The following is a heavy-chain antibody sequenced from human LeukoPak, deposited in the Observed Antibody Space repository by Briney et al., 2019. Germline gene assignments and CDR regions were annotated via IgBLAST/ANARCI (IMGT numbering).Heavy chain of an antibody. J-gene: IGHJ4*02. Sequence: SETLSLTCAVYGGSFSGYYWGWIRQPPGKGLEWIGEINHSGSTNYNPSLKSRVTISVDTSKNQFSLKLSSVTAADTAVYYCARSSGWYPLGYWGQGTLVTVSS. V-gene: IGHV4-34*01. D-gene: IGHD6-19*01. CDR2: INHSGST. CDR3: ARSSGWYPLGY. CDR1: GGSFSGYY.